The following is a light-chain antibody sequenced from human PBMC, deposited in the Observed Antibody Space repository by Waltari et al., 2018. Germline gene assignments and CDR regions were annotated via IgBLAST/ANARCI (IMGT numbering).Light chain of an antibody. CDR2: AVN. J-gene: IGLJ2*01. CDR1: SSDVGGYDF. Sequence: QSALTQPRSVSGSPGQSVTIPYTGTSSDVGGYDFVSCYQQYPGTAPKLIIYAVNKRPPGSPDRFSGSKAGNTASLTISGLLNEDEADYYCCSYAGADTSVIFGGGTTLTVL. V-gene: IGLV2-11*01. CDR3: CSYAGADTSVI.